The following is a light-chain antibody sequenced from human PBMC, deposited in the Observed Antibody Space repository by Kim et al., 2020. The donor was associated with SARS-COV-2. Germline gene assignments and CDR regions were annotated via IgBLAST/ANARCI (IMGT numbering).Light chain of an antibody. CDR1: QGIRND. CDR3: LQDYDYPLT. J-gene: IGKJ4*01. Sequence: AIQMTQSPSSLSASVGDRVTITCRASQGIRNDLGWYQQKPGRAPNLLIYATSTLQSGVPSRFSDSGSGTDFTLTINSLQPEDVATYYCLQDYDYPLTFGGGTKVDIK. CDR2: ATS. V-gene: IGKV1-6*01.